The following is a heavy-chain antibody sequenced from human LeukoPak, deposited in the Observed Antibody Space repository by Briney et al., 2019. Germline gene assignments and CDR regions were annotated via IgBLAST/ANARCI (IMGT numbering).Heavy chain of an antibody. CDR2: ISAYNGNT. D-gene: IGHD2-2*01. V-gene: IGHV1-18*01. Sequence: ASVKVSCKASGYTFTSYGISWVRQAPGQGVEWMGWISAYNGNTNYAQKLQGRVTMTTDTSTSTAYKELRSLRSDDTAVYYCARDGYCSSTSCFISDYYYYGMDVWGQGTTVTVSS. CDR1: GYTFTSYG. J-gene: IGHJ6*02. CDR3: ARDGYCSSTSCFISDYYYYGMDV.